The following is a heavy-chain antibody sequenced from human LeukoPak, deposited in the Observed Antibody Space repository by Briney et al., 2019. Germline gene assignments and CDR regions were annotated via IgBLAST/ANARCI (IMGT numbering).Heavy chain of an antibody. V-gene: IGHV3-23*01. Sequence: GGSLRLSCAASGFTFSDYWMHWVRQVPGKGLEWVSAISGSGGSTYYADSVKGRFTISRDNSKNTLYLQMNSPRAEDTAVYYCAKPSIVVVVAADFDIWGQGTMVTVSS. CDR2: ISGSGGST. CDR1: GFTFSDYW. D-gene: IGHD2-15*01. CDR3: AKPSIVVVVAADFDI. J-gene: IGHJ3*02.